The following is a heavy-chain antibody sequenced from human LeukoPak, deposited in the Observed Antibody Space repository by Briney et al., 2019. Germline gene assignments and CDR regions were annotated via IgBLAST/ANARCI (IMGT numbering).Heavy chain of an antibody. V-gene: IGHV1-2*02. J-gene: IGHJ4*02. D-gene: IGHD1-1*01. Sequence: ASVKVSCKASGYTFTGYYMHWVRQAPGQGLEWMGWINPNSGGTNYAQKFQGRVTMTRDTSISTAYMELSRLRSDDTAVYYCARDYNSDTPFGYWGQGTLVTVSS. CDR3: ARDYNSDTPFGY. CDR2: INPNSGGT. CDR1: GYTFTGYY.